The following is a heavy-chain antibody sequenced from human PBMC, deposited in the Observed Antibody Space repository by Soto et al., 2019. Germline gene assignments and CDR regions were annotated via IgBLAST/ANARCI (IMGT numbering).Heavy chain of an antibody. V-gene: IGHV3-49*03. J-gene: IGHJ4*02. CDR2: IRSKAYGGTT. Sequence: GGSLRLSCTASGFTFCDYAMSWFRQAPGKGLEWVGFIRSKAYGGTTEYAASVKGRFTISRDDSKSIAYLQMNSLKTEDTAVYYCTRVAPRKTTGYSSSWLYFDYWGQGTLVTVSS. D-gene: IGHD6-13*01. CDR1: GFTFCDYA. CDR3: TRVAPRKTTGYSSSWLYFDY.